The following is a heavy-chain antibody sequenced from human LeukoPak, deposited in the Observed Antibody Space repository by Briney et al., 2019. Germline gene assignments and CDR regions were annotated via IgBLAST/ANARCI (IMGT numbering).Heavy chain of an antibody. V-gene: IGHV3-74*01. J-gene: IGHJ4*02. CDR2: INSDGSST. CDR1: GFTFSSYW. CDR3: ARGPRYCSGGSCYCFY. D-gene: IGHD2-15*01. Sequence: GGSLRLSCAASGFTFSSYWMHWVRQAPGKGLVWVSRINSDGSSTSYADSVKGRFTISRDNAKNTLYLQMNSLRAEDTAVYYSARGPRYCSGGSCYCFYWGQGTLVTVSS.